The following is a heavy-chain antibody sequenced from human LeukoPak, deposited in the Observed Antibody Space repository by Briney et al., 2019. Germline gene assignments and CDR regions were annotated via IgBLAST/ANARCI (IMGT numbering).Heavy chain of an antibody. Sequence: GGSLRLSCAASGFTVSSNYMSWVRQAPGKGLEWVSVIYSGGSTYYADSVKGRFTISRDNSKNTLYLQMNSLRAEDTAVYYCAKDVLLWFGELLGVDAFDIWGQGTMVTVSS. J-gene: IGHJ3*02. CDR2: IYSGGST. V-gene: IGHV3-66*01. CDR1: GFTVSSNY. CDR3: AKDVLLWFGELLGVDAFDI. D-gene: IGHD3-10*01.